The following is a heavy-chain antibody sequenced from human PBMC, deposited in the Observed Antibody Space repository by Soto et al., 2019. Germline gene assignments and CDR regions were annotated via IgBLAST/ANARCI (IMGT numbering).Heavy chain of an antibody. J-gene: IGHJ4*02. CDR2: IYYSGST. V-gene: IGHV4-59*01. CDR1: GGSISSYY. CDR3: ARAYSSGCLDY. Sequence: TSETLSLTCTVSGGSISSYYWSWIRQPPGKGLEWIGYIYYSGSTNYNPSLKSRVTISVDTSKNQFSLKLSSVTAADTAVYYCARAYSSGCLDYWGQGTLVTVSS. D-gene: IGHD6-19*01.